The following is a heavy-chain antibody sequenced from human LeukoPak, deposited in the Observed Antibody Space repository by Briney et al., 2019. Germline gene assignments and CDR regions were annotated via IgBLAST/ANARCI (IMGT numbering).Heavy chain of an antibody. J-gene: IGHJ4*02. Sequence: GGSLRLSCAASGFTFSSYSMNWVRQAPGQGLEWVSSISSSGSHTYHADSVKGRFTISRDNAKNSLYLQMNSLRADDTAVYYCAGGGITTFDYWGQGSLVTVSS. V-gene: IGHV3-21*01. CDR1: GFTFSSYS. CDR2: ISSSGSHT. D-gene: IGHD3-22*01. CDR3: AGGGITTFDY.